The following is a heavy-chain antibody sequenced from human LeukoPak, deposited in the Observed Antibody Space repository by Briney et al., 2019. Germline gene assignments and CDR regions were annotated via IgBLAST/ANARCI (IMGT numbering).Heavy chain of an antibody. CDR2: IKQDGSEK. CDR1: GFTFSSYW. Sequence: GGSLRLSCAASGFTFSSYWMSWVRQAPGKGLEWVANIKQDGSEKYYVDSVKGRFTISRDNTKDSLSLQMSSLRAEDTAVYYCVRGRDCSYWGQGTLVTVSS. CDR3: VRGRDCSY. D-gene: IGHD2-15*01. J-gene: IGHJ4*02. V-gene: IGHV3-7*03.